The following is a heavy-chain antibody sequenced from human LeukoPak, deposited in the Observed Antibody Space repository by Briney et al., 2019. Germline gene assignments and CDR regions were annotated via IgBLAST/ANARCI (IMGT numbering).Heavy chain of an antibody. CDR1: GYSFTSYW. D-gene: IGHD3-9*01. CDR3: ARHDILTGYYLDY. Sequence: GEALQISFKGSGYSFTSYWIGWVRPMPGKGLEWMGIIYPGDSDTRYSPSFQGQVTISADKSISTAYLQWGSLKASDTAMYYCARHDILTGYYLDYWGQGTLVTVSS. J-gene: IGHJ4*02. V-gene: IGHV5-51*01. CDR2: IYPGDSDT.